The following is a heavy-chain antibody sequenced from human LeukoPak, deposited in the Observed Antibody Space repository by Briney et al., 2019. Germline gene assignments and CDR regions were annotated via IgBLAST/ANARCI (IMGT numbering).Heavy chain of an antibody. D-gene: IGHD2/OR15-2a*01. V-gene: IGHV4-59*01. CDR3: ARAELYGQFDY. J-gene: IGHJ4*02. CDR2: IYYSGST. CDR1: GGSISSYY. Sequence: PSETLSLTCTVSGGSISSYYWSWIRQPPGKGLEWIGYIYYSGSTNYNPSLKSRVTISVDTSKNQFSLKLSSVTAADTAVYYCARAELYGQFDYWGQGTLVTVSS.